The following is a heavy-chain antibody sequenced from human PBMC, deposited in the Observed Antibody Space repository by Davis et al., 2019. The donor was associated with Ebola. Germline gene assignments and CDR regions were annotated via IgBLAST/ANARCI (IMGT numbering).Heavy chain of an antibody. CDR2: IWPDGRSQ. D-gene: IGHD3-10*01. CDR3: ASGPSDYYSLPPQDY. CDR1: GFTFSTCV. J-gene: IGHJ4*02. V-gene: IGHV3-33*01. Sequence: GESLKIPCAASGFTFSTCVMHWVRQAPGKGLEWVALIWPDGRSQKYAASVQGRFSISRDNSKSTLYLQMNTLKVEDTAVYYCASGPSDYYSLPPQDYWGQGTRVTVSS.